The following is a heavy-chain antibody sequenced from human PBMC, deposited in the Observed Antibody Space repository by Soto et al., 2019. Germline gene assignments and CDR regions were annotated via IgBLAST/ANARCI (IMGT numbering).Heavy chain of an antibody. J-gene: IGHJ4*02. CDR3: ARVGWWQWLSTGDY. D-gene: IGHD6-19*01. CDR2: FDPEDGET. CDR1: GYTLTELS. V-gene: IGHV1-24*01. Sequence: GASVKVSCKVSGYTLTELSMHWVRQAPGKGLEWMGGFDPEDGETIYAQKFQGRVTMTTDTSTNTAYMELRSLRSDDTAVYYCARVGWWQWLSTGDYWGQGTLVTVSS.